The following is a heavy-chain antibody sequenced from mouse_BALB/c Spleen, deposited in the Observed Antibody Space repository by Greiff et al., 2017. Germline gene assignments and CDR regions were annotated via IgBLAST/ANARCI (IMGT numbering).Heavy chain of an antibody. D-gene: IGHD2-3*01. J-gene: IGHJ2*01. CDR1: GFTFSNYW. CDR3: TRPDGYYEFDY. V-gene: IGHV6-6*02. Sequence: EVKLVESGGGLVQPGGSMKLSCVASGFTFSNYWMNWVRQSPEKGLEWVAEIRLKSNNYATHYAESVKGRFTISRDDSKSSVYLQMNNLRAEDTGIYYCTRPDGYYEFDYWGQGTTLTVSS. CDR2: IRLKSNNYAT.